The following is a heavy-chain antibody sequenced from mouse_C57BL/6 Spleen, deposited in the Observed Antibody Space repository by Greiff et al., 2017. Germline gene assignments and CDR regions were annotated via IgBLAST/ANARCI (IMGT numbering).Heavy chain of an antibody. Sequence: EVQRVESGEGLLKPGGSLKLSCAASGFPFSSYAMSWVRQTPEKRLEWVAYISSGGDSFSYADTVKGRFTISRDNARNTLYLQMSSLKSEDTAMYYCTRDTDGYYAMDYWGQGTSVTVSS. CDR3: TRDTDGYYAMDY. J-gene: IGHJ4*01. V-gene: IGHV5-9-1*02. D-gene: IGHD1-1*01. CDR2: ISSGGDSF. CDR1: GFPFSSYA.